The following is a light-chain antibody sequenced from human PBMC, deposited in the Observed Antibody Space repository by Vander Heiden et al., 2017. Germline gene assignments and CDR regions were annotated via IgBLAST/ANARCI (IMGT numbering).Light chain of an antibody. Sequence: SVLTQPPSLSGAPGQRVTISCTGRSSNIGAGYDVHWYQQLPGTAPKLLIYGNSNRPSGVPDRFSGSKSGTSASLAITGLQAEDEADYYCQSYDSSLSGWVFGGGTKLTVL. J-gene: IGLJ3*02. CDR2: GNS. CDR3: QSYDSSLSGWV. CDR1: SSNIGAGYD. V-gene: IGLV1-40*01.